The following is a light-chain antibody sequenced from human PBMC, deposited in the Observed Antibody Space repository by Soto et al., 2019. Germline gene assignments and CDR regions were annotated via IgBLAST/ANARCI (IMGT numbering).Light chain of an antibody. CDR2: EGS. V-gene: IGLV2-23*01. CDR3: AAWDDTLSGPV. J-gene: IGLJ3*02. CDR1: SSDVGGYSL. Sequence: QSALTQPASVSGSPGQSITVSCTGTSSDVGGYSLVSWYHQNPGKAPKLVIYEGSKRPSGVSNRLSGSKSGNTASLTISGLQAEDEGDYFCAAWDDTLSGPVFGGGTKLTVL.